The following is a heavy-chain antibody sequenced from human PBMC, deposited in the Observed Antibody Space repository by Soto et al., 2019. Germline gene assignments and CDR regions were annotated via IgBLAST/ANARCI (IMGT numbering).Heavy chain of an antibody. Sequence: SGPTLVNPTQTLTLTCTFSGFSLNTSGVGVGWIRQPPGKALEWLALIYWNDDKRYSPPLKSRLTITKDTSKNQVVLTMTNMDPVDTATYYCARPLYYYDSSAGLDWFDPWGQGTLVTVSS. CDR1: GFSLNTSGVG. CDR3: ARPLYYYDSSAGLDWFDP. CDR2: IYWNDDK. V-gene: IGHV2-5*01. J-gene: IGHJ5*02. D-gene: IGHD3-22*01.